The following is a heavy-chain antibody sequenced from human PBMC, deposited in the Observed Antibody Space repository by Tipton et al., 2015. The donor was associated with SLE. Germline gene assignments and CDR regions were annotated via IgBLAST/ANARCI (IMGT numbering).Heavy chain of an antibody. V-gene: IGHV4-61*01. Sequence: TLSLTCTVSGGSVSSGSYYWSWIRQPPGKGLEWIGYIYYTGSTNYNPSLKSRVTISVDTSKNQFSLKLSSVTAADTAVYYCARVFSPQAVAGPSDDWGQGTLVTVSS. D-gene: IGHD6-19*01. CDR2: IYYTGST. CDR3: ARVFSPQAVAGPSDD. CDR1: GGSVSSGSYY. J-gene: IGHJ4*02.